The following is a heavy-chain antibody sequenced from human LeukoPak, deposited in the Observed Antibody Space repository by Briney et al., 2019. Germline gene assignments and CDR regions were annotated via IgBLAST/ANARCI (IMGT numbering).Heavy chain of an antibody. J-gene: IGHJ4*02. D-gene: IGHD3-22*01. CDR2: IYHSGST. CDR3: ARAGSLVMVIYDY. V-gene: IGHV4-34*01. Sequence: SETLSLTCAVYGGSFSGYYWSWIRQPPGKGLEWIGEIYHSGSTNYNPSLKSRVTISVDTSKNQFSLKLSSVTAADTAVYYCARAGSLVMVIYDYWGQGTLVTVSS. CDR1: GGSFSGYY.